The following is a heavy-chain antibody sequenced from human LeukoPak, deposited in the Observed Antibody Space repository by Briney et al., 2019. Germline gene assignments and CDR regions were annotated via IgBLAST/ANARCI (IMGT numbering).Heavy chain of an antibody. D-gene: IGHD4-17*01. J-gene: IGHJ4*02. V-gene: IGHV3-21*01. CDR1: GFTFSSYS. CDR3: ARDDYGDYVPLDY. CDR2: ISSSSSYI. Sequence: GGSLRLSCAASGFTFSSYSMNWVRRAPGKGLEWVSSISSSSSYIYYADSVKGRFTISRDNAKNSLYLQMNSLRAEDTAVYYCARDDYGDYVPLDYWGQGTLVTVSS.